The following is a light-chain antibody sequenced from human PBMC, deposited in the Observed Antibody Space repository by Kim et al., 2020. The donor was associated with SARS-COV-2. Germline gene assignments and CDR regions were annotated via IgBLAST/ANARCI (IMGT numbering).Light chain of an antibody. V-gene: IGLV2-8*01. CDR2: ELT. CDR3: SSYAGPNEVR. CDR1: ASDVGANDY. Sequence: QSALTQPPSASGSPGQSAAISCTGTASDVGANDYVSWYQHYPAKAPRLILYELTKRPSGVPDRFSGSKSGNTASLTVSGLQAEDEAHYYCSSYAGPNEVRFGGGTQLTVL. J-gene: IGLJ2*01.